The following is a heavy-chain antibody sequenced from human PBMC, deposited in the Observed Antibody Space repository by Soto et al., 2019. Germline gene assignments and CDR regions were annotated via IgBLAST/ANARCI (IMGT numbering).Heavy chain of an antibody. D-gene: IGHD3-22*01. CDR1: GGTFSSYA. J-gene: IGHJ5*01. CDR2: IIPIFGTA. CDR3: ASYSNNYYDSSGPSS. Sequence: ASVKVSCKASGGTFSSYAISWVLQAPGQGLEWMGGIIPIFGTANYAQKFQGRVTITADESTSTAYMELSSLRSEDTAVYYCASYSNNYYDSSGPSSCGHVSLVTVSA. V-gene: IGHV1-69*13.